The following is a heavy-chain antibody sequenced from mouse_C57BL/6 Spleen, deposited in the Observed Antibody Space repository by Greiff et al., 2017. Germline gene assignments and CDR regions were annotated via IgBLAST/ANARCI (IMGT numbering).Heavy chain of an antibody. D-gene: IGHD1-1*01. Sequence: VQLQQSGAELVRPGASVKLSCKASGYTFTDYYINWVKQRPGQGLEWIARIYPGSGNTYYNEKFNGKATLTAEKSSSTAYMQLSSLTSEDSAVYFCATYYYGSSYDAMDYWGQGTSVTVSS. V-gene: IGHV1-76*01. CDR3: ATYYYGSSYDAMDY. CDR1: GYTFTDYY. CDR2: IYPGSGNT. J-gene: IGHJ4*01.